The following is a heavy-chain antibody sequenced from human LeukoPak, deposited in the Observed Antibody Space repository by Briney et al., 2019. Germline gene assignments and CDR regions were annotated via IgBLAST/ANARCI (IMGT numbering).Heavy chain of an antibody. Sequence: PGGSLRLSCAASGFTFSSYSMNWVRQAPGKGLEWVSSISSSSSYIYYADSVKGRFTISRDNAKNSLYLQMNSLRAEDTAVYYCAKDLGRITMVRGVINSDAFDIWGQGTMVTVSS. CDR3: AKDLGRITMVRGVINSDAFDI. D-gene: IGHD3-10*01. CDR1: GFTFSSYS. J-gene: IGHJ3*02. V-gene: IGHV3-21*01. CDR2: ISSSSSYI.